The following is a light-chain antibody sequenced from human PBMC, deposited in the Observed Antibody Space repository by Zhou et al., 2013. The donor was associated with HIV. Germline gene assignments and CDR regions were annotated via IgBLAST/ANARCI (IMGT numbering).Light chain of an antibody. J-gene: IGKJ4*01. CDR3: QQYGVSPPT. V-gene: IGKV3-20*01. Sequence: NVLTQSPGTLSLSSGERVTLSCRASQSVSSSYLAWYQQKPGQAPRLLIYGASNRATGIPDRISASGSGTDFTLSISRLEAEDFAVYYCQQYGVSPPTFGGGTKVEIK. CDR2: GAS. CDR1: QSVSSSY.